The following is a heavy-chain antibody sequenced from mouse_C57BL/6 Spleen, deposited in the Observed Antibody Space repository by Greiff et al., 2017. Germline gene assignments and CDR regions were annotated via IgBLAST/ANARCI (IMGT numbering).Heavy chain of an antibody. D-gene: IGHD1-1*01. Sequence: QVQLQESGAELVRPGTSVKMSCKASGYTFTNYWIGWAKQRPGHGLEWIGDIYPGGGYTNYNEKFKGKATLTADKSSSTAYMQFSSLTSEDSAIYCCARLTTTVGAMDYWGQGTSVTVSS. CDR2: IYPGGGYT. CDR3: ARLTTTVGAMDY. J-gene: IGHJ4*01. V-gene: IGHV1-63*01. CDR1: GYTFTNYW.